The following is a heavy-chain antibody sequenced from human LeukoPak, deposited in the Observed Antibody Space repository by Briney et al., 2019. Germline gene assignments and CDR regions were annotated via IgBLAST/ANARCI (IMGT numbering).Heavy chain of an antibody. V-gene: IGHV1-8*01. CDR2: MSPGTGNT. D-gene: IGHD7-27*01. CDR1: GYTFTSYD. J-gene: IGHJ4*02. Sequence: AASVKVSCKASGYTFTSYDINWVRQATGQGFEWMGWMSPGTGNTGYAQKFQGRVTMTRYTSVSTAYMELSSLRSEDTAVYCVGGAPNWGFDFWGQGTLVTVSS. CDR3: VGGAPNWGFDF.